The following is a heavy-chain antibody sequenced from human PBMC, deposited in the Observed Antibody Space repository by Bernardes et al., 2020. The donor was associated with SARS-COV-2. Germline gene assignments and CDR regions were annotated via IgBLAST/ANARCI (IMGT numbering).Heavy chain of an antibody. CDR3: ASSSSWYDY. D-gene: IGHD6-13*01. V-gene: IGHV3-48*01. CDR2: ISRRSDTI. Sequence: GKGQEWVSYISRRSDTIYYADSVKGRITIYRDHAENSLYLQMSTLRPEDTAVYCCASSSSWYDYWGQGTLVSVSS. J-gene: IGHJ4*02.